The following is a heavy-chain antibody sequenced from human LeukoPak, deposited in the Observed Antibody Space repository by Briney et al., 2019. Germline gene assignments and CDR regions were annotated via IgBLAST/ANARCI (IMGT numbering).Heavy chain of an antibody. CDR2: FNHSGST. D-gene: IGHD6-13*01. Sequence: SETLSLTCAVSGGSFSGYYWSWIRQPPGKGLEWIGEFNHSGSTNYNPSLKSRVTISVDTSKNQFSLKLSSVTAADTAVYYCASRIAAAGTSYYYYGMDVWGQGTTVTVSS. J-gene: IGHJ6*02. CDR1: GGSFSGYY. V-gene: IGHV4-34*01. CDR3: ASRIAAAGTSYYYYGMDV.